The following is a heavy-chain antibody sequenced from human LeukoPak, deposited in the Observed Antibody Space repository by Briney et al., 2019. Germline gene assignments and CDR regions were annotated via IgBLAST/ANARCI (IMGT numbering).Heavy chain of an antibody. CDR2: INPDGRDT. D-gene: IGHD2-21*02. Sequence: GGSLRLSCAASGFTVSTNYMSWVRQAPGKGLEWVAHINPDGRDTYYVDSVKGRFTISRDNAQNSMYLQMNSLRVEDAAVYYCTSWGDTTAEYFQRWGQGTLVTVSS. CDR3: TSWGDTTAEYFQR. V-gene: IGHV3-7*01. CDR1: GFTVSTNY. J-gene: IGHJ1*01.